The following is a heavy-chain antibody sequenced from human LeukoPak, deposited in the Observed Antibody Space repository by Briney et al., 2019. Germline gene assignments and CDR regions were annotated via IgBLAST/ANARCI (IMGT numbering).Heavy chain of an antibody. V-gene: IGHV3-74*01. CDR2: ISSDGSIT. Sequence: GGSLRLSCAASGFTFNIYWMHWVRQAPGKGLVWVSLISSDGSITSYADSVKGRFTISRDNAKNTVYLQMNSLRVEDTAVYYCARRVGSSESSYYFDYWGQGTLVTISS. CDR1: GFTFNIYW. CDR3: ARRVGSSESSYYFDY. J-gene: IGHJ4*02. D-gene: IGHD3-22*01.